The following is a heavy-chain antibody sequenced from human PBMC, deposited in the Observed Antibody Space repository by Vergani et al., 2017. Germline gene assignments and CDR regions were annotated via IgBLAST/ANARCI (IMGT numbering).Heavy chain of an antibody. V-gene: IGHV1-8*02. J-gene: IGHJ4*02. CDR3: ARGRRGTVTTGRWSLVDY. CDR2: MNPNSGNT. D-gene: IGHD4-17*01. Sequence: QVQLVQSGAEVKKPGSSVKVSCKASGGTFSSYDINWVRQATGQGLEWRGWMNPNSGNTGYAQKFQGRVTMTRNTSISTAYMELSSLRSEDTAVYYCARGRRGTVTTGRWSLVDYWGQGTLVTVSS. CDR1: GGTFSSYD.